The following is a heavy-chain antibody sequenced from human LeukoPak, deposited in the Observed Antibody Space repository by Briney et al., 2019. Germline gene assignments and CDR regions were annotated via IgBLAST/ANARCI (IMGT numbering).Heavy chain of an antibody. CDR3: ARDWVAGVPFDAFDI. J-gene: IGHJ3*02. V-gene: IGHV3-7*03. CDR1: GFTPRSNC. D-gene: IGHD3-10*01. Sequence: PGGALRLSSVASGFTPRSNCMSWVRDAPGEGLEWVANIKEDGSEKYYVDSVKGLFTLSRHNTKNSLYLHMHSLTAEDTGMYYCARDWVAGVPFDAFDIWGQGTMVSVSS. CDR2: IKEDGSEK.